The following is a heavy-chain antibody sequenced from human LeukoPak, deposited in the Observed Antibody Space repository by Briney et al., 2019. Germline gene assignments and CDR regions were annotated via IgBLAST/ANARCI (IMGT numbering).Heavy chain of an antibody. CDR3: ASRPPWSSYFDY. V-gene: IGHV4-59*11. J-gene: IGHJ4*02. Sequence: SETLSLTCTVSGGSISSHYWSWIRQPPGKGLEWIGYIYYSGSTNYNPSLKSRVTISVDTSKNQFSLKLSSVTAADTAVYYCASRPPWSSYFDYWGQGTLVTVSS. CDR2: IYYSGST. CDR1: GGSISSHY. D-gene: IGHD2-2*01.